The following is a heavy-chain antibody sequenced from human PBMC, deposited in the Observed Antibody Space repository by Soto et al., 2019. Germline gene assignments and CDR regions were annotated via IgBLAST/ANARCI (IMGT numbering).Heavy chain of an antibody. Sequence: QVQLQQWGAGLLKPSETLSLTCAVYGGSFSGYYWSWIRQPPGKGLEWIGEINHSGSTNYNPSLKGRVTISVDTSKNQCSLKLSSVAAADTAVYYCARGDIVVVPAGLLINYYYYYMDVWGKGTTVTVSS. CDR3: ARGDIVVVPAGLLINYYYYYMDV. CDR1: GGSFSGYY. D-gene: IGHD2-2*01. J-gene: IGHJ6*03. V-gene: IGHV4-34*01. CDR2: INHSGST.